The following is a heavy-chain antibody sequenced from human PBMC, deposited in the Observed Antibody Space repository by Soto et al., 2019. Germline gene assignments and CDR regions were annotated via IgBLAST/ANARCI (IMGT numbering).Heavy chain of an antibody. V-gene: IGHV3-15*01. J-gene: IGHJ4*02. Sequence: PGGSLTLSCAASGFTFSDAWMSWVRQAPGKGLDWVGRIKSKSDGGTTEYAAPVRGRFTISRDDSKNTLYLQMNSLKTEDTAVYYCTTDLWRIAVVVGSTGYFNSWGQGTPVTVSS. D-gene: IGHD2-15*01. CDR2: IKSKSDGGTT. CDR3: TTDLWRIAVVVGSTGYFNS. CDR1: GFTFSDAW.